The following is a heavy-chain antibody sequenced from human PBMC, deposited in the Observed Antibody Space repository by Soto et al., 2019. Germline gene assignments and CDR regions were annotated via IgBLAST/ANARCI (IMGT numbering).Heavy chain of an antibody. J-gene: IGHJ4*02. D-gene: IGHD3-16*01. CDR2: VYWDEDK. V-gene: IGHV2-5*02. CDR1: GFSLNTRDVG. CDR3: AHCRGGVASF. Sequence: QITLNESGPALVKPTQTLTLTCTFSGFSLNTRDVGVGWIRQPPGKALEWLGVVYWDEDKTYSPSLKSRLTITKDTPKNQVVLRMTKMDPVDTATYYCAHCRGGVASFWGQGTLVTVSP.